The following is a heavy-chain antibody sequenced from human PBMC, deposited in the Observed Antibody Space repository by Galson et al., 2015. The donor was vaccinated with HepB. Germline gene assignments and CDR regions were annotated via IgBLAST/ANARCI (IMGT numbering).Heavy chain of an antibody. CDR3: ASLGYCSSTSCYEGGSVYYYYGMDV. D-gene: IGHD2-2*01. Sequence: SETLSLTCTVSGGSISSSSYYWGWIRQPPGTGLEWIGSIYYSGSTYYNPSLKSRVTISVDTSKNQFSLKLSSVTAADTAVYYCASLGYCSSTSCYEGGSVYYYYGMDVWGQGTTVTVSS. J-gene: IGHJ6*02. CDR1: GGSISSSSYY. CDR2: IYYSGST. V-gene: IGHV4-39*01.